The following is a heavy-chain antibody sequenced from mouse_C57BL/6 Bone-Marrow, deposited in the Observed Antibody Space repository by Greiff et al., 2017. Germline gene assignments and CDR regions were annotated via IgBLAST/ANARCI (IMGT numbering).Heavy chain of an antibody. D-gene: IGHD2-4*01. CDR1: GYAFTNYL. CDR3: ARLIYYDYDYLAY. J-gene: IGHJ2*01. Sequence: QVQLQQSGAELVRPGTSVKVSCKASGYAFTNYLLEWVKQRPGQGLEWIGVINPGSGGTNYNEKFKGKATLTADKSSSTAYMQLSSLTSEDSAVYSCARLIYYDYDYLAYGGQGTTLTDSS. CDR2: INPGSGGT. V-gene: IGHV1-54*01.